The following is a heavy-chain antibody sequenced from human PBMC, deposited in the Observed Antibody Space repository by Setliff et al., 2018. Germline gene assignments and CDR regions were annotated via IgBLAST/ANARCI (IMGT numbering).Heavy chain of an antibody. CDR3: ATGPRDSRNYLTWLGS. V-gene: IGHV3-15*01. Sequence: GGSLRLSCAASGITFKNAWMTWVRQAPGKGLEWVGRIKSSTEDASTDLAAAVKGRFTMSRDDSRNTVYLQMSSLKTEDTGFYYCATGPRDSRNYLTWLGSWGQGTLVTVSS. D-gene: IGHD3-22*01. CDR1: GITFKNAW. J-gene: IGHJ5*01. CDR2: IKSSTEDAST.